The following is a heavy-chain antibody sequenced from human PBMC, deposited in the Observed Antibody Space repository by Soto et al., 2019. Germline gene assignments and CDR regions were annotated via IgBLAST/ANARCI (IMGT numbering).Heavy chain of an antibody. J-gene: IGHJ3*02. Sequence: SETLSLTCTVSGGSVSSGAYYWTWIRQRPGKGLEWIGYIYYSGSTYYSPSLKSRLSISLDTSKNQFSLRLSSVTAADTAMYYCARARLRAVYAFDIWDQGTMVTVSS. D-gene: IGHD5-12*01. CDR2: IYYSGST. CDR1: GGSVSSGAYY. V-gene: IGHV4-31*03. CDR3: ARARLRAVYAFDI.